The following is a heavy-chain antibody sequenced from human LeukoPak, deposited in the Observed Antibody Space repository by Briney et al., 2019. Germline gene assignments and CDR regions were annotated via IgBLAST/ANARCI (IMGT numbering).Heavy chain of an antibody. D-gene: IGHD6-19*01. V-gene: IGHV1-46*01. CDR3: ARGYSSGFGN. J-gene: IGHJ4*02. CDR2: INPSRRST. Sequence: ASVKVSCKASGYSFTSHYIHWVRQAPGQGLEWMGIINPSRRSTSYAQKFQGRVTVTRDTSTSTVYMDLSSLGSEDTAVYYCARGYSSGFGNWGQGTLVTVSS. CDR1: GYSFTSHY.